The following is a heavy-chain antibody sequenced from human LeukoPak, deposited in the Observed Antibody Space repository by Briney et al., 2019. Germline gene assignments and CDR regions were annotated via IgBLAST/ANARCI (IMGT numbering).Heavy chain of an antibody. CDR1: GYSLTSYW. Sequence: KDGESLKISCKGSGYSLTSYWIGWVRQMPGKGLEWMGIIYPGDSDTRYSPSFQGQVTISADKSISTAYLQWSSLKASDTAMYYCARIQLWSGGWFDPWGQGTLVTVSS. J-gene: IGHJ5*02. CDR3: ARIQLWSGGWFDP. D-gene: IGHD5-18*01. V-gene: IGHV5-51*01. CDR2: IYPGDSDT.